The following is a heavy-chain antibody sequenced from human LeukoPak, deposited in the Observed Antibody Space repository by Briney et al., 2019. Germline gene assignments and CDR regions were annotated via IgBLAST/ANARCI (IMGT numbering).Heavy chain of an antibody. D-gene: IGHD1-14*01. CDR3: AADVPSPLAQIVY. CDR1: GFTFSNAW. V-gene: IGHV3-15*01. J-gene: IGHJ4*02. Sequence: PGGSLRLSCAASGFTFSNAWMSWVRQAPGKGLEWVARSRAGGTTDYAAPVKGRFTISRDDSMNTLSLQMDSLKTGDTAVYYCAADVPSPLAQIVYWGQGTPVTVSS. CDR2: SRAGGTT.